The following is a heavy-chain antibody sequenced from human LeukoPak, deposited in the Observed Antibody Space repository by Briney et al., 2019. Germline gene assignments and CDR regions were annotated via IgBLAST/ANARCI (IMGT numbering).Heavy chain of an antibody. CDR1: GFIFTGYD. Sequence: SVKVSCRASGFIFTGYDISWVRQAPGQGLEWMGGIIPIFGTANYAQKFQGRVTITADESTSTAYMELSSLRSEDTAVYYCARAKWLPNYFDYWGQGTLVTVSS. CDR2: IIPIFGTA. J-gene: IGHJ4*02. D-gene: IGHD6-19*01. V-gene: IGHV1-69*13. CDR3: ARAKWLPNYFDY.